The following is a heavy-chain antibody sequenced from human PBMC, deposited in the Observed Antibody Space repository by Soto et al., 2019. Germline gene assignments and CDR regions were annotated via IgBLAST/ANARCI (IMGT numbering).Heavy chain of an antibody. CDR3: ARDKESGYDSGLLGNYFYGMDV. V-gene: IGHV3-66*01. Sequence: QPGGSLRLSCAASGFTVSSNYMSWVRQAPGKGLELVSVIYSGGSTYYADSVKGRFTISRDNSKNTLYLQMNSLRAEDTAVYYCARDKESGYDSGLLGNYFYGMDVWGQGTTVTVSS. CDR2: IYSGGST. CDR1: GFTVSSNY. J-gene: IGHJ6*02. D-gene: IGHD5-12*01.